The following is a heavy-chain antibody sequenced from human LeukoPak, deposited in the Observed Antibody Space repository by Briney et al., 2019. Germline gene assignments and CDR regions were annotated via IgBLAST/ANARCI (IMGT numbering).Heavy chain of an antibody. Sequence: SQTLSLTCTVSGGSISSGDYYWSWIRQPPGKGLEWIGYIYYSGSTYYNPSLESRVTISIDTSKNQFSLKVSPVAAADTAVYYCARMTPYYNDYVGAFDYWGQGILVTVSS. V-gene: IGHV4-30-4*01. CDR2: IYYSGST. CDR1: GGSISSGDYY. J-gene: IGHJ4*02. CDR3: ARMTPYYNDYVGAFDY. D-gene: IGHD4-11*01.